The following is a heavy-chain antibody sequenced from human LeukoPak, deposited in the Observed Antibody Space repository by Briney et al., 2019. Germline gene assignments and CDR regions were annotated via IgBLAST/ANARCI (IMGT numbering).Heavy chain of an antibody. J-gene: IGHJ6*03. V-gene: IGHV4-39*01. CDR2: IYYSGST. CDR1: GGSISSSSYY. CDR3: ARQGPFGDYSYYCYMDV. Sequence: SETLSLTCTVSGGSISSSSYYWGWIRQPPGKGLEWIGGIYYSGSTYYNPSLKSRVTISVDTSKNQFSLKLSSVTAADTAVYFCARQGPFGDYSYYCYMDVWGKGTTVTVSS. D-gene: IGHD3-10*01.